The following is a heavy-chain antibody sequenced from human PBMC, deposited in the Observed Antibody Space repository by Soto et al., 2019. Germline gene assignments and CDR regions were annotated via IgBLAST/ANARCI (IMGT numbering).Heavy chain of an antibody. V-gene: IGHV1-18*01. D-gene: IGHD3-16*02. Sequence: QVPLVQSGAEVKKPGASVKVSCKASGYTFTSDGISWVRQAPGQGLEWMGWISAYNGNTNYAQKLQGRVTMTTDTSTSTAYMELRSLSSDDTAVYYCARDHDYIWGSYRSLFDYWGQGTLVTVSS. CDR2: ISAYNGNT. CDR1: GYTFTSDG. J-gene: IGHJ4*02. CDR3: ARDHDYIWGSYRSLFDY.